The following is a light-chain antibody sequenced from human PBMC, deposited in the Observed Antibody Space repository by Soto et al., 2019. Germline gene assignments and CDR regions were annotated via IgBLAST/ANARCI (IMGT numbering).Light chain of an antibody. CDR1: QSVSSSY. CDR3: QQYGSSRRT. Sequence: IVLTQSPGTLSLSPGERATLSCRASQSVSSSYLAWYQQKPGQAPRLLIYGASSRTTGIPDRFSGSGSGTDFTLTSSRLEPEEFAVYYCQQYGSSRRTFGQGTKVDIK. CDR2: GAS. V-gene: IGKV3-20*01. J-gene: IGKJ1*01.